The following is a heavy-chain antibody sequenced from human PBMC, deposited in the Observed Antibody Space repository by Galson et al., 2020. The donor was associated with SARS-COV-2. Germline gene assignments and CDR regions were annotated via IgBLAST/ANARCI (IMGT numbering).Heavy chain of an antibody. CDR1: GFTFSDHY. J-gene: IGHJ5*02. CDR3: ARGIGTSGGIYFDR. D-gene: IGHD1-1*01. CDR2: ISGKSTYI. Sequence: GGSLRLSCMASGFTFSDHYMSWIRQAPGKGLEWVAFISGKSTYINYADSVKGRFSISRDNAKNSMYVQINSLRVEDTGIYYCARGIGTSGGIYFDRWGQGIQVTVSS. V-gene: IGHV3-11*06.